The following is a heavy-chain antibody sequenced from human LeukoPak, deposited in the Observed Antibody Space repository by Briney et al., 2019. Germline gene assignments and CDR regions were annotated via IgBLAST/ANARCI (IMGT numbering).Heavy chain of an antibody. Sequence: GASVKVSCKASGYTFTSYDINWVRQATGQGLEWMGWINPNSGGTNYAQKFQGRVTMTRDTSISTAYMELSRLRSDDTAVYYCARDHLWFGEMRGWFDPWGQGTLVTVSS. V-gene: IGHV1-2*02. D-gene: IGHD3-10*01. CDR1: GYTFTSYD. CDR3: ARDHLWFGEMRGWFDP. CDR2: INPNSGGT. J-gene: IGHJ5*02.